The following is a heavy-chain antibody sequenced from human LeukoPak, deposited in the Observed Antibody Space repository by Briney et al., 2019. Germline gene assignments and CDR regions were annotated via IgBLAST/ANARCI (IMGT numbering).Heavy chain of an antibody. CDR1: GYSFTNYW. Sequence: RGESLKISCKGSGYSFTNYWIAWVRQVPGKGLEWMGIIYPGDSDTRYSPSFQGQVTISADKSISTAYLQWSSLKASDSAMYYCASSRSGWSFDYWGQGTLVTVSS. J-gene: IGHJ4*02. D-gene: IGHD6-19*01. CDR3: ASSRSGWSFDY. V-gene: IGHV5-51*01. CDR2: IYPGDSDT.